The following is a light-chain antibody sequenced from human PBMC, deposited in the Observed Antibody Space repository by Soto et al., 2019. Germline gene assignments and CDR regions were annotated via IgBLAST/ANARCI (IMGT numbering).Light chain of an antibody. J-gene: IGKJ2*01. CDR2: GAA. V-gene: IGKV3-20*01. Sequence: EIVLTQSPGTLSLSPGETATLSCRASQNIVSGYVAWYQQKTGQAPRLLIYGAASRAAGIPDRFRGSGSGTVFTLTISSLGPDDFAVYYCQQYGTSPSNFGQGTKLEIK. CDR1: QNIVSGY. CDR3: QQYGTSPSN.